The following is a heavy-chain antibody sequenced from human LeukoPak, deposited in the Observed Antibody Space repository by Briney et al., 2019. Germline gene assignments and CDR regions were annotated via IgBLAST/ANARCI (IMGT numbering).Heavy chain of an antibody. V-gene: IGHV1-69*06. D-gene: IGHD3-16*01. CDR2: IIPIFGTP. CDR1: GGSFSSYA. Sequence: SVTVSCTASGGSFSSYAITWVRQAPGQGLEWMGRIIPIFGTPTYAQKFQGRVTITADMDSNTAYLELTSLTSEDTARYFCAKQGAVRQDYYMDVWGNGTTVLVSS. CDR3: AKQGAVRQDYYMDV. J-gene: IGHJ6*03.